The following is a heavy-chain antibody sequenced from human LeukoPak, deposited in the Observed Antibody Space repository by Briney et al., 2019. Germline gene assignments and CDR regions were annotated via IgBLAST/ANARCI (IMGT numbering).Heavy chain of an antibody. Sequence: SETLSLTCTVSGGSVSSGNYYWSWIRQPPGKGLEWIGYIYYSGSTNHNPSLKSRVTISVDTSKNQFSLKLSSVTAADTAVYYCASWYYDFWSGYKNFDYWGQGALVTVSS. CDR2: IYYSGST. J-gene: IGHJ4*02. V-gene: IGHV4-61*01. CDR3: ASWYYDFWSGYKNFDY. D-gene: IGHD3-3*01. CDR1: GGSVSSGNYY.